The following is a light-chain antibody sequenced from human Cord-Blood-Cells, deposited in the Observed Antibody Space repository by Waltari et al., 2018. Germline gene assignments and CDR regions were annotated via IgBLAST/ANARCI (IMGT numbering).Light chain of an antibody. Sequence: QSALTQPASVSGSPGQSITISCTGTSSDVGGYNYVSWYQQHPGKAPKLMIYEVRNRPSGVSQRFSGSKSGNSASLTISGLQAEDEADYYCSSYTSSSTLVVFGGGTKLTVL. CDR3: SSYTSSSTLVV. CDR2: EVR. J-gene: IGLJ2*01. V-gene: IGLV2-14*01. CDR1: SSDVGGYNY.